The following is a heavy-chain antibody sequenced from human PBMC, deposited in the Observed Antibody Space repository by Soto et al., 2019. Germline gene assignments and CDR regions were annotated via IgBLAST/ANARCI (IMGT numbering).Heavy chain of an antibody. D-gene: IGHD3-10*01. V-gene: IGHV4-31*03. Sequence: TLSLTFTVSGGSISSGGYYWSWIRQHQGKGLEWIGYIYYSGSTYYNPSLKIRVTISVDTSKNQFSLKLSSVTAADTAVYYCARDTMVRGVIISGYYYYGMYVWGQGTTVTVSS. CDR3: ARDTMVRGVIISGYYYYGMYV. J-gene: IGHJ6*02. CDR2: IYYSGST. CDR1: GGSISSGGYY.